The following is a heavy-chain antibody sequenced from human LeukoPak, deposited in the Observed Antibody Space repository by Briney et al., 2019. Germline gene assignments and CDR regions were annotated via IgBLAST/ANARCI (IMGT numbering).Heavy chain of an antibody. CDR2: NNSDGSWT. J-gene: IGHJ4*02. CDR3: VSFYETY. Sequence: GGSLRLSCAASGNYWMHWVRQAPGKGLVWVSHNNSDGSWTGYADSVKGRFTISKDNAKNMVYLHMNSLRVDDTAVYYCVSFYETYWGRGTLVTVSS. D-gene: IGHD2-2*01. V-gene: IGHV3-74*01. CDR1: GNYW.